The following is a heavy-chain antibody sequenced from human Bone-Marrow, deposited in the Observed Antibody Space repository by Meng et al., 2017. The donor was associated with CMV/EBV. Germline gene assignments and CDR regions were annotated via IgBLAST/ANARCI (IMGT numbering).Heavy chain of an antibody. CDR3: ARDGGTFSVND. V-gene: IGHV1-46*01. Sequence: ASVKVSCKASGFTFTTYYMHWVRQAPGQGLEWMGIINPSGDSTTYAQKFQGRVTMTRDTSTSTVYMELSSLRSEDTAVYYCARDGGTFSVNDWGQGTVVTVSS. CDR1: GFTFTTYY. CDR2: INPSGDST. J-gene: IGHJ4*02. D-gene: IGHD3-16*01.